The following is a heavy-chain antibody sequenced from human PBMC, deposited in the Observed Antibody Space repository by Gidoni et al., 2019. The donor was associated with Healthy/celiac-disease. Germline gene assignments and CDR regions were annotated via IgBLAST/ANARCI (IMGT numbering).Heavy chain of an antibody. CDR3: ARLRPIAAGGSFDL. D-gene: IGHD6-25*01. J-gene: IGHJ2*01. V-gene: IGHV3-33*01. Sequence: QVQLVESGGGVVQPGRSLRLSCAASGFPFSSYGMHWVRQAPGKGLEWVAVIWYDGSNKYYADSVKGRFTISRDNSKNTLYLQMNSLRAEDTAVYYCARLRPIAAGGSFDLWGRGTLVTVSS. CDR2: IWYDGSNK. CDR1: GFPFSSYG.